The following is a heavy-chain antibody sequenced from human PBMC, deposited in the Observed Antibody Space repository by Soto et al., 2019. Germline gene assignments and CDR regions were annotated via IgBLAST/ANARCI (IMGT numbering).Heavy chain of an antibody. V-gene: IGHV3-23*01. CDR3: AKDLLQRSSWSYYMDV. D-gene: IGHD6-13*01. CDR1: GFTFSSYA. J-gene: IGHJ6*03. CDR2: DSGSGGST. Sequence: GGSLRLSCAASGFTFSSYAMSWVRQAPGKGLEWVSADSGSGGSTYYADSVKGRFTISRDNSRNTLYLQMNSLRTEDTAVYYCAKDLLQRSSWSYYMDVWGKGTTVTVSS.